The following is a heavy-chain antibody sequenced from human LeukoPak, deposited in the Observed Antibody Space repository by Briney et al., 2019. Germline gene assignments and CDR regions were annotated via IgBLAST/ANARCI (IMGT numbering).Heavy chain of an antibody. V-gene: IGHV4-59*01. Sequence: PGGSLRLSCAASGFTFSAAWMSWIRQPPGKGLEWIGYIYYSGSTNYNPSLKSRVTISVDTSKNQFSLKLSSVTAADTAVYYCARGYSSSWYSSYYYYYMDVWGKGTTVTVSS. CDR3: ARGYSSSWYSSYYYYYMDV. CDR2: IYYSGST. J-gene: IGHJ6*03. D-gene: IGHD6-13*01. CDR1: GFTFSAAW.